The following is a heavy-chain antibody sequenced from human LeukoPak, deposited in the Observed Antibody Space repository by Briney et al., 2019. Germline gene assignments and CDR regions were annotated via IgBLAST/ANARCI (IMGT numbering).Heavy chain of an antibody. V-gene: IGHV4-4*02. CDR2: ISQSGTT. Sequence: PSGTLSLTCAISGGSISSSNWWTWVRQPPGKGLEWIGEISQSGTTNYNPSLKSRVTISVDTSKNQFSLKLSSVTAADTAVYYCASPPHYYGSGSYYLNYWGQGTLVTVSS. D-gene: IGHD3-10*01. CDR1: GGSISSSNW. J-gene: IGHJ4*02. CDR3: ASPPHYYGSGSYYLNY.